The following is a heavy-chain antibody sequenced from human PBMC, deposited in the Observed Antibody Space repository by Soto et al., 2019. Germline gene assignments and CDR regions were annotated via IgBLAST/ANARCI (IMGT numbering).Heavy chain of an antibody. Sequence: PGEALKISWEGSGYSFTSYWIGWVRQMPGKGLELMGIIYRGDSDTRYSPSLQGQVTISADKSISTDYLKWSSLKASDIEIYYSASYAQLVSFHYYDMDXWGQGTTVTVSX. V-gene: IGHV5-51*01. D-gene: IGHD6-6*01. CDR1: GYSFTSYW. CDR2: IYRGDSDT. J-gene: IGHJ6*02. CDR3: ASYAQLVSFHYYDMDX.